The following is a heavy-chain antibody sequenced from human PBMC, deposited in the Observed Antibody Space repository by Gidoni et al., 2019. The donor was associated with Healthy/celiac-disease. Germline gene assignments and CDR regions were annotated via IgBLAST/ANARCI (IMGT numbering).Heavy chain of an antibody. J-gene: IGHJ4*02. D-gene: IGHD5-12*01. CDR3: ACVGTLRGRDGYNWGQYFDY. CDR1: GGTFSSYA. Sequence: QVQLVQSGAEVKKPGSSVKVSCKASGGTFSSYAISWVRQAPGQGLEWMGRIIPILGIANYAQKFQGRGTITADKSTSTAYMELSSLRSEDTAVYYCACVGTLRGRDGYNWGQYFDYWGQGTLVTVSS. CDR2: IIPILGIA. V-gene: IGHV1-69*04.